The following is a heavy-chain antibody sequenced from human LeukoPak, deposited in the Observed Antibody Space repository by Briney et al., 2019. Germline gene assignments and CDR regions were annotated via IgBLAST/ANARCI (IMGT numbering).Heavy chain of an antibody. J-gene: IGHJ4*02. D-gene: IGHD3-22*01. Sequence: GGSLRLSCAASGVPISGYWMSWVRQAPGKGLEWVANIKQDGSEKYYVDSVKGRFTISRDNAKNSLYLQMNSLRAEDTAVYYCARDYRRGYYFDYWGQGTLVTVSS. CDR2: IKQDGSEK. CDR3: ARDYRRGYYFDY. V-gene: IGHV3-7*01. CDR1: GVPISGYW.